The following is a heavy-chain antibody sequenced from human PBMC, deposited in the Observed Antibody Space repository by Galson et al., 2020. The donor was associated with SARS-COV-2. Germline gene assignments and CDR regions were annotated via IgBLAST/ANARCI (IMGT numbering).Heavy chain of an antibody. V-gene: IGHV3-21*01. J-gene: IGHJ4*02. Sequence: NSGGYLRLSCAASGFTFSSYSMNWVRQAPGKGLEWVSYISSSSSYIYYADSVKGRFTISRDNAKNSLYLQMNSLRAEDTAVYYCARDAQGDYWGQGTLVTVSS. CDR3: ARDAQGDY. CDR2: ISSSSSYI. CDR1: GFTFSSYS.